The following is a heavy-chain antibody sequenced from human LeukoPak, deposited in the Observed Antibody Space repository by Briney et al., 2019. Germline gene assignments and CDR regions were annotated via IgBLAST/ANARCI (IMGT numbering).Heavy chain of an antibody. D-gene: IGHD3-22*01. CDR2: IIPILGIA. CDR1: GGTFSSYA. V-gene: IGHV1-69*04. Sequence: SVKVSCKASGGTFSSYAISWVRQAPGQGLEWMGRIIPILGIANYAQKFQGRVTITADKSTSTAYMELSSLRSEDTAVYYCASNTLGYYYDSSGYYGAYWGQGTLVTVSS. CDR3: ASNTLGYYYDSSGYYGAY. J-gene: IGHJ4*02.